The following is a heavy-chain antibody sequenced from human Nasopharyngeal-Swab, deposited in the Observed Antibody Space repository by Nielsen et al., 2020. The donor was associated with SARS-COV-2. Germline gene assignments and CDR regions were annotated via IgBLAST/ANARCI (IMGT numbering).Heavy chain of an antibody. V-gene: IGHV3-30*18. J-gene: IGHJ4*02. CDR3: VKDRIVATNLFDY. Sequence: SCVASGFTFSDYAMHWVRQVPGKGLEWVAVISYDGTNKFYPASVKGRFTISRDNFRNTLSLQMNSLRPEDTAVYFCVKDRIVATNLFDYWGQGTQVTVSS. CDR2: ISYDGTNK. D-gene: IGHD5-12*01. CDR1: GFTFSDYA.